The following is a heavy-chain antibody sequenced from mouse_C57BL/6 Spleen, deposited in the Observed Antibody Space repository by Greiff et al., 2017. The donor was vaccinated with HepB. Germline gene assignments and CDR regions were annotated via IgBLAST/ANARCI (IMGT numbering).Heavy chain of an antibody. D-gene: IGHD1-1*01. CDR1: GFSLSTSGMG. CDR2: IYWDDDK. V-gene: IGHV8-12*01. J-gene: IGHJ4*01. Sequence: QVQLKESGPGILQSSQTLSLTCSFSGFSLSTSGMGVSWIRQPSGKGLEWLAHIYWDDDKRYNPSLKSQLTISKDTSRSQVLLKITSVDTADAATYYCARSTTFYDMDYWGQGTSVTVSS. CDR3: ARSTTFYDMDY.